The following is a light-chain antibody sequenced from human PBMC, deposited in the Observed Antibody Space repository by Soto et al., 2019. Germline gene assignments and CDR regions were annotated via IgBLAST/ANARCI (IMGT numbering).Light chain of an antibody. J-gene: IGKJ2*01. Sequence: DIQMTQSPSTLSASVGDRVTITCRASQSISSWLAWYQQTPRKAPRLLIYGASNLEGGVPSRFSGSGYGTEFTLTISSLQPDDFATYFCQQYLTSSPTLGQGTQLEIK. CDR2: GAS. CDR1: QSISSW. CDR3: QQYLTSSPT. V-gene: IGKV1-5*01.